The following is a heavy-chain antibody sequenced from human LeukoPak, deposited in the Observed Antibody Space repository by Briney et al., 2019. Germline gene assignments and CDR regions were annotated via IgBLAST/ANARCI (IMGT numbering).Heavy chain of an antibody. CDR2: IDHSGST. J-gene: IGHJ4*02. V-gene: IGHV4-34*01. CDR3: ARVDFTVTFDY. Sequence: SETLSLTCAVYGGSFSGYHWSWIRQPPGKGLEWIGEIDHSGSTNYNPSLKSRVTISVDTSKNQFSLKLSSVTAADTAVYYCARVDFTVTFDYWGQGTLVTVSS. CDR1: GGSFSGYH. D-gene: IGHD4-17*01.